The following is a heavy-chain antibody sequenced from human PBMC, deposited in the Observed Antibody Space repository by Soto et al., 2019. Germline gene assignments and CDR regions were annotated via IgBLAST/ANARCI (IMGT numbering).Heavy chain of an antibody. Sequence: SETLSLTCSVSGASITTYYLSWIRQPPGKGLEWIGSISYSGSTKYNPSLESRVMISLDTSKNQFSLRLTSVTAADTALYYCARDWDSSGLFDPWGQGALVTVYS. J-gene: IGHJ5*02. CDR3: ARDWDSSGLFDP. CDR2: ISYSGST. V-gene: IGHV4-59*01. D-gene: IGHD3-10*01. CDR1: GASITTYY.